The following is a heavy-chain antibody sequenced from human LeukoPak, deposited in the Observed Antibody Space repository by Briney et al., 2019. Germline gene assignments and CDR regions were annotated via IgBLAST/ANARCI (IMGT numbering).Heavy chain of an antibody. CDR2: IYSGGNT. J-gene: IGHJ5*02. CDR1: GFTVSSSY. CDR3: AKERRGRFDP. V-gene: IGHV3-53*01. Sequence: GGSLRLSCAASGFTVSSSYMSWVRQAPGKGLEWVSVIYSGGNTYYADSVKGRFTISRDNSKNTPYLQMNSLRAEDTAVYYCAKERRGRFDPWGQGTLVTVSS.